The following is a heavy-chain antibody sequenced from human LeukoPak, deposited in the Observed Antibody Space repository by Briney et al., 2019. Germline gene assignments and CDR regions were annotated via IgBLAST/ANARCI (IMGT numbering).Heavy chain of an antibody. CDR3: ASQRHHRVAVAGSFDY. Sequence: GGSLRLSCAASGFTFSNYAMSWVRQTPGTGLEWLSAISPDGIYIYYSDSVKGRFTTSRDNSKNTLYLQMNSLRAEDTAVYFCASQRHHRVAVAGSFDYWGQGTLVSVSP. CDR1: GFTFSNYA. CDR2: ISPDGIYI. J-gene: IGHJ4*02. V-gene: IGHV3-23*01. D-gene: IGHD6-19*01.